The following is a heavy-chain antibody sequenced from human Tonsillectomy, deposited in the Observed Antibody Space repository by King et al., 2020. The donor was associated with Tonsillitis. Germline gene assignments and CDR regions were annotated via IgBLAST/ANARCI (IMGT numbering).Heavy chain of an antibody. CDR1: IFTFTTYG. J-gene: IGHJ6*02. V-gene: IGHV3-30*18. D-gene: IGHD5-12*01. Sequence: VQLVEYGGGVVQPGRSLRLACAASIFTFTTYGMHWVRQAPGKGLEWVAVISYDGTNKYYADPVKGRFTISRDNSKKTGYLQMNSLRAEDTAVYYCVKDWGQGNSGYDSGYYYGLDVWGQGTSVIVSS. CDR2: ISYDGTNK. CDR3: VKDWGQGNSGYDSGYYYGLDV.